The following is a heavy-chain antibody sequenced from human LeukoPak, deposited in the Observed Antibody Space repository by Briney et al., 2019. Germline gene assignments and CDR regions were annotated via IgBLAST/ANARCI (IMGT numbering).Heavy chain of an antibody. D-gene: IGHD1-26*01. J-gene: IGHJ6*02. CDR3: AKDIGKGGPGGYYYGMDV. CDR2: ISWNSGSV. CDR1: GFTFDDYA. Sequence: PGRSLRLSCAASGFTFDDYAMHWVRQAPGKGLEWVSGISWNSGSVGYADSVKGRFTISRDNAKNSLYLQMNSLRAEGTALYYCAKDIGKGGPGGYYYGMDVWGQGTTVTVSS. V-gene: IGHV3-9*01.